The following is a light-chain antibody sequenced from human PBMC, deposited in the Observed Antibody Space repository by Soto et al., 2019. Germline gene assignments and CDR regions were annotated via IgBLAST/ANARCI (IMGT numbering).Light chain of an antibody. Sequence: DIVMTPSPATLSVSPGERATLSCRASQSINSNLAWYQQKPGQTPRLLIYGASTRATGIPARFSGSGSGTDFTLTISSLQSEEFAVYYCQQYNNWWTFGQGTKVES. CDR1: QSINSN. CDR3: QQYNNWWT. CDR2: GAS. V-gene: IGKV3-15*01. J-gene: IGKJ1*01.